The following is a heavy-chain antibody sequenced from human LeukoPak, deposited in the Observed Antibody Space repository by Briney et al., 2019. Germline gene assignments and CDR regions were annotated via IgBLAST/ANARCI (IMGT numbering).Heavy chain of an antibody. CDR2: IYYSGST. CDR3: ARDQNNSGWPDY. Sequence: SQTLSLTCTVSGGSISSGGYYWSWIRQHPGKGLEWIGYIYYSGSTYYNPSLKSRVTISVDTSKNQFSLKLSSVTAADTAVYYCARDQNNSGWPDYWGQGTLVTVSS. CDR1: GGSISSGGYY. V-gene: IGHV4-31*03. J-gene: IGHJ4*02. D-gene: IGHD6-19*01.